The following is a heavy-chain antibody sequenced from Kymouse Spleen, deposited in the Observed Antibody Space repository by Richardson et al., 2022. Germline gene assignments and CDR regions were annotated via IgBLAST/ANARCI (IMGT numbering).Heavy chain of an antibody. CDR2: ISWNSGSI. CDR1: GFTFDDYA. D-gene: IGHD1-26*01. CDR3: AKDMSRIVGATYYYYYGMDV. J-gene: IGHJ6*02. V-gene: IGHV3-9*01. Sequence: EVQLVESGGGLVQPGRSLRLSCAASGFTFDDYAMHWVRQAPGKGLEWVSGISWNSGSIGYADSVKGRFTISRDNAKNSLYLQMNSLRAEDTALYYCAKDMSRIVGATYYYYYGMDVWGQGTTVTVSS.